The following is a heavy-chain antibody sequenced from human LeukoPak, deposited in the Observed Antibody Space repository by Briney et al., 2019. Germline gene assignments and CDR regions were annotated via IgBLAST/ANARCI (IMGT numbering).Heavy chain of an antibody. J-gene: IGHJ4*02. CDR1: GFTFSSYS. CDR2: ISSSSSYI. D-gene: IGHD2-15*01. Sequence: GGSLRLSCAASGFTFSSYSMNWVRQAPGKGLEWVSSISSSSSYIYYADSVKGRFTISRDNAKNSLYLQMNSLRAEDTAVYYCAKDSDTVAADPYYFDYWGQGTLVTVSS. V-gene: IGHV3-21*01. CDR3: AKDSDTVAADPYYFDY.